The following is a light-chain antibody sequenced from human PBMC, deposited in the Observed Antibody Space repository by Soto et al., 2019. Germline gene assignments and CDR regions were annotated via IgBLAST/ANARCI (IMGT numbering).Light chain of an antibody. J-gene: IGKJ4*02. CDR3: QQYSSSLT. Sequence: EIFMTQSPATLSVFPGERVILSCRASQSVGSTLAWYQQKPGQAPRLLIRGASTRATGVPARFSGSGSATEFTLAISSLQSEDFAVYYCQQYSSSLTFGGGTTLEIK. CDR2: GAS. CDR1: QSVGST. V-gene: IGKV3-15*01.